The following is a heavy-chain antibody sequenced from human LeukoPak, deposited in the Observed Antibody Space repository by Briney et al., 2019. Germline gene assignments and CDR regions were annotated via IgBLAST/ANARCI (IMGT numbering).Heavy chain of an antibody. CDR1: GFTFSSYA. V-gene: IGHV3-23*01. CDR3: AKDKGGWTIDAFDI. CDR2: ISPSGGST. J-gene: IGHJ3*02. Sequence: PGGSLRLSCAASGFTFSSYAMSWVRQAPEKGLEWVSAISPSGGSTYYADSVKGWFTISRDNSKNTLYLQMNSLRAEDTAVYYCAKDKGGWTIDAFDIWGQGTMVTVSS. D-gene: IGHD6-19*01.